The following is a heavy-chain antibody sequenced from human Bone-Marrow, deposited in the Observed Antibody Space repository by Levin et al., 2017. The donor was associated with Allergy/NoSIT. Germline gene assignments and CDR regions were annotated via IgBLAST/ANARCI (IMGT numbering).Heavy chain of an antibody. J-gene: IGHJ4*02. D-gene: IGHD4-17*01. Sequence: GESLKISCMASGSNFNNYWIGWVRHMPGKGLEWMGFIYPGDSDTRYSPSFQGQVTFSGDRSINTAYLRCSSLKASDTAIYYCARQGDDGDYRYWGQGTLVTVSS. CDR1: GSNFNNYW. CDR2: IYPGDSDT. CDR3: ARQGDDGDYRY. V-gene: IGHV5-51*01.